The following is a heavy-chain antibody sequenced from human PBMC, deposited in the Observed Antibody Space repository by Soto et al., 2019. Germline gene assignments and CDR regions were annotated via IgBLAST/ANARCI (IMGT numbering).Heavy chain of an antibody. CDR3: ARDGYCSGGSCYSVPVFDY. D-gene: IGHD2-15*01. V-gene: IGHV3-33*01. CDR1: GFTFSSYG. Sequence: QVQLVESGGGVVQPGRSLRLSCAASGFTFSSYGMHWVRQAPGKGLEWVAVIWYDGSNKYYADSVKGRFTISRDNSKKTLNLQMNSRRAEDTAVYYWARDGYCSGGSCYSVPVFDYWGQGTLVTVSS. J-gene: IGHJ4*02. CDR2: IWYDGSNK.